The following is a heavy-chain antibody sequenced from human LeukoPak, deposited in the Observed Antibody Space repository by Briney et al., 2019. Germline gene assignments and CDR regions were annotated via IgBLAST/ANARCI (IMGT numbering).Heavy chain of an antibody. J-gene: IGHJ6*02. V-gene: IGHV4-4*07. D-gene: IGHD2-15*01. CDR3: ASHGGYYYYGMDV. CDR2: IYTSGST. Sequence: PSETLSLTCTVSGVSISSYYWSWIRQPAGKGLEWVGRIYTSGSTNYNPSLKSRVTMSVDTSKNQFSLKLSSVTAADTAVYYCASHGGYYYYGMDVWGQGTTVTVSS. CDR1: GVSISSYY.